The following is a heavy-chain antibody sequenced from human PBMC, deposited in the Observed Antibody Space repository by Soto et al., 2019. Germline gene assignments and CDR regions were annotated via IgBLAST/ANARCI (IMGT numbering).Heavy chain of an antibody. CDR1: GFTFSSYA. D-gene: IGHD6-19*01. J-gene: IGHJ4*02. Sequence: GGSLRLSCAASGFTFSSYAMSWVRQAPGKGLGWVSAISGSGGSTYYADSVKGRFTISRDNSKNTLYLQMNSLRAEDTAVFYCAKTQRAAGTGDYWGQGALVTVSS. V-gene: IGHV3-23*01. CDR2: ISGSGGST. CDR3: AKTQRAAGTGDY.